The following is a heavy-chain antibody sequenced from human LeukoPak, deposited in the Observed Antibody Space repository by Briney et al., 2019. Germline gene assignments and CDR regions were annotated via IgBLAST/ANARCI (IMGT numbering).Heavy chain of an antibody. J-gene: IGHJ4*02. D-gene: IGHD3-10*01. CDR3: ARLSQSTMVRGTLDY. Sequence: SETLSLTCTVSGGSISSYYWSWIRQPPGKGLEWIGYIYYSGSTNYNPSLKSRVTISVDTSKNQFSLKLSSVTAADTAVYYCARLSQSTMVRGTLDYWGQGTLVTVSS. V-gene: IGHV4-59*08. CDR2: IYYSGST. CDR1: GGSISSYY.